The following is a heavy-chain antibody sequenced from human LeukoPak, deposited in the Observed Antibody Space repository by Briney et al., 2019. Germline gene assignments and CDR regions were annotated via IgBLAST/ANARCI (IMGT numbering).Heavy chain of an antibody. V-gene: IGHV1-69*13. CDR1: GGTFSSYA. CDR2: IIPIFGTA. D-gene: IGHD3-22*01. J-gene: IGHJ6*02. CDR3: AREQARITMIVVVPKDYYGMDV. Sequence: ASVKVSCKASGGTFSSYAISWVRQAPGQGLEWMGGIIPIFGTANYAQKFQGRVTITADESTSTAYMELSSLRSEDTAVYYCAREQARITMIVVVPKDYYGMDVWGQGTTVTVSS.